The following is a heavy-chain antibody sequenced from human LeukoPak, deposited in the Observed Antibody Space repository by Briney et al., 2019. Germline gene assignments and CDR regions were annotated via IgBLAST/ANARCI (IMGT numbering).Heavy chain of an antibody. CDR1: GFTFSSYG. CDR2: ISYDGSNK. D-gene: IGHD5-24*01. CDR3: AQAWRWLQLNY. Sequence: GGSLRLSCAASGFTFSSYGMHWVRQAPGKGLEWVAVISYDGSNKYYADSVKGRFTISRDNSMNTLYLQMNSLRDEDTAVYYCAQAWRWLQLNYWGQGALVTVSS. V-gene: IGHV3-30*03. J-gene: IGHJ4*02.